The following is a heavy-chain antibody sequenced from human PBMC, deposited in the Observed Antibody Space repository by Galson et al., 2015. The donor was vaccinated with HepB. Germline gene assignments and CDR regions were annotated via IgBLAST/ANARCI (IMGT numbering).Heavy chain of an antibody. D-gene: IGHD3-10*01. CDR1: GFTFSSYG. Sequence: SLRLSCAASGFTFSSYGMHWVRQAPGKGLEWVAFIRYDGSNKYYADSVKGRFTISRDNSKNTLYLQMNSLRAEDTAVYYCAAPPHPPGGFYYFDYRGQGTLVTVSS. V-gene: IGHV3-30*02. J-gene: IGHJ4*02. CDR3: AAPPHPPGGFYYFDY. CDR2: IRYDGSNK.